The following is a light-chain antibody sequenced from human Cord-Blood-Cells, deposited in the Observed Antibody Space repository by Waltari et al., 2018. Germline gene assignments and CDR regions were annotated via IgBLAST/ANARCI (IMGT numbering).Light chain of an antibody. V-gene: IGLV2-23*01. J-gene: IGLJ2*01. CDR1: SSDVGSYNL. CDR3: CSYAGSSTLVV. CDR2: EGS. Sequence: QSALTQPASVSGSPGQSITISCTGTSSDVGSYNLVSWYQQHPGKAPKLMIYEGSKWPSGVSNRFSGSKSGNTAPLTISGLQAEDEADYYCCSYAGSSTLVVFGGGTKLTVL.